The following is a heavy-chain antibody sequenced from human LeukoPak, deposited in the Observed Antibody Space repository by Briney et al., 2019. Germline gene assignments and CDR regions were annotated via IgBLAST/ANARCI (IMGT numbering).Heavy chain of an antibody. CDR2: ISGSGGST. D-gene: IGHD5-24*01. V-gene: IGHV3-23*01. CDR1: GFTFSSYA. CDR3: AKDHDGGWLQLPDY. J-gene: IGHJ4*02. Sequence: PGGSLRLSCAASGFTFSSYAMSWVRQAPGKGLEWASAISGSGGSTYYADSVKGRFTISRDNSKNTLYLQMNSLRAEDTAVYYCAKDHDGGWLQLPDYWGQGTLVTVSS.